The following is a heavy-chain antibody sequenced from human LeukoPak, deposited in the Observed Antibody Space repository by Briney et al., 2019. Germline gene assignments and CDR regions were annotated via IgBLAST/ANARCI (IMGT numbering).Heavy chain of an antibody. CDR1: DGSLNSNYW. D-gene: IGHD3-3*01. Sequence: PSGTLSLTCAVSDGSLNSNYWWTWVRQSPGKGLEWIGEIYHTGSVNYNLSLESRVTISRDRSKNQFSLMLRSVTAADTAVYYCARHYDFWSAYNYWGQGILVTVSS. CDR3: ARHYDFWSAYNY. V-gene: IGHV4-4*02. J-gene: IGHJ4*02. CDR2: IYHTGSV.